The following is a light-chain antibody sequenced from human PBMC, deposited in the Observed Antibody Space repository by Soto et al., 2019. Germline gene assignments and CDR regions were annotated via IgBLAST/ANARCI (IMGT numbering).Light chain of an antibody. Sequence: DIQLIQSPATLSASVGDRITITCRASENIFKFLAWYQQRSGRAPNLLIHAASDLETGVPSRFSGRGSGTEFTLTIDSLQPDDSATYYCQHYYTQSITFGGGTKVDVK. CDR3: QHYYTQSIT. CDR1: ENIFKF. J-gene: IGKJ4*01. CDR2: AAS. V-gene: IGKV1-5*01.